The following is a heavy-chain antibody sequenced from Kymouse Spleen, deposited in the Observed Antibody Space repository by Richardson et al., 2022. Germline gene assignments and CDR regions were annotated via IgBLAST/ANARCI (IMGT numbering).Heavy chain of an antibody. CDR1: GFTFSNAW. J-gene: IGHJ6*02. Sequence: EVQLVESGGGLVKPGGSLRLSCAASGFTFSNAWMSWVRQAPGKGLEWVGRIKSKTDGGTTDYAAPVKGRFTISRDDSKNTLYLQMNSLKTEDTAVYYCTTGGSGSYEDYYYGMDVWGQGTTVTVSS. D-gene: IGHD3-10*01. V-gene: IGHV3-15*01. CDR3: TTGGSGSYEDYYYGMDV. CDR2: IKSKTDGGTT.